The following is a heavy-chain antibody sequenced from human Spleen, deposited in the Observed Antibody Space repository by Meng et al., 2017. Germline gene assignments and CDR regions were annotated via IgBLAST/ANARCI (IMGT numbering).Heavy chain of an antibody. CDR3: ARRLVRGVIIMGGMDV. CDR2: ISFDGSNK. CDR1: GFIFSDYG. Sequence: GESLKISCAGSGFIFSDYGMNWVRQAPGKGLEWVAVISFDGSNKYYADSVNGRFSISRDNSKNTLYLQMNSLKPEDTAVYYCARRLVRGVIIMGGMDVWGQGTTVTVSS. D-gene: IGHD3-10*01. J-gene: IGHJ6*02. V-gene: IGHV3-30*19.